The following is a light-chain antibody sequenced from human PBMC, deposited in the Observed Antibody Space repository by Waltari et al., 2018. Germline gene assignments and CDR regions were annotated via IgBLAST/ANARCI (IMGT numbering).Light chain of an antibody. CDR3: LLSYSGPRV. CDR2: DTS. V-gene: IGLV7-46*01. Sequence: QAVVTQEPSLTVSPGGTVTLTCGSSTGAVTSGHFPYWFQQKPCQAPRTLIYDTSNKHSWTPARFSGSLLGGKAALTLSGAQPEDEAEYYCLLSYSGPRVFGGGTKLTVL. CDR1: TGAVTSGHF. J-gene: IGLJ2*01.